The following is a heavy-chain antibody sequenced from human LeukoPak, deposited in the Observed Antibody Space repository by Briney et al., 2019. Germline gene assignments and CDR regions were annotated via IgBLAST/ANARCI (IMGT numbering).Heavy chain of an antibody. CDR1: GFTVSSYS. V-gene: IGHV3-7*02. J-gene: IGHJ4*02. Sequence: GGSLRLSCAASGFTVSSYSMNWVRQAPGKGLEWVANINQDGREKYDVDSVKGRFTISRDNAKNSLYLQMNSLRAEDTAVYYCATSGWGLRTPFDYWGQGTPVTVSS. D-gene: IGHD1-26*01. CDR3: ATSGWGLRTPFDY. CDR2: INQDGREK.